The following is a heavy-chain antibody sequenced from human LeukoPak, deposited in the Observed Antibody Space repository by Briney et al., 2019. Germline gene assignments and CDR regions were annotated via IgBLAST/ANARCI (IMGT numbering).Heavy chain of an antibody. CDR3: VKVAKYYYGSETYYFFEH. Sequence: HSGGSLRLSCAASGFTFSSYWMSWVRQAPGKGLEWVANIKQDGSEKYYVDSVKGRFTISRDNAKNSLYLQMNSLRVQDTGIYYCVKVAKYYYGSETYYFFEHWGQGTPVTASS. V-gene: IGHV3-7*01. CDR2: IKQDGSEK. J-gene: IGHJ4*02. CDR1: GFTFSSYW. D-gene: IGHD3-10*01.